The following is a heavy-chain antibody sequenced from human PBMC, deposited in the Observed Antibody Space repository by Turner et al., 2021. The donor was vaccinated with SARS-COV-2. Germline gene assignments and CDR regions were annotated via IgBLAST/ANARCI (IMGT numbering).Heavy chain of an antibody. J-gene: IGHJ4*02. Sequence: EVQLVESGGGLVQPGGSLRLSCAASGFTFSSYWMSWVRQAPGKGLEWVANINQDGSVKYYVDSVKGRFTISRDNAKNSLYLQMNSLRAEDTAVYYCARDRSTYYDFWSGYWHFDYWGQGTLVTVSS. CDR2: INQDGSVK. CDR1: GFTFSSYW. CDR3: ARDRSTYYDFWSGYWHFDY. V-gene: IGHV3-7*01. D-gene: IGHD3-3*01.